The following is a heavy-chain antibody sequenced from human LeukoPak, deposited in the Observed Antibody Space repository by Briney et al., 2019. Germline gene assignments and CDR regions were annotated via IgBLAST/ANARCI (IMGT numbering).Heavy chain of an antibody. D-gene: IGHD3-16*01. V-gene: IGHV1-69*05. CDR1: GGTFSSYA. CDR3: TGGEWARLLDF. CDR2: IIPIFGTA. Sequence: GASVKVSCKASGGTFSSYAISWVRQAPGQGLEWMGGIIPIFGTANYAQKFQGRVTITTDESTSTAYMELSSLRSEDTAVHYCTGGEWARLLDFWGQGTLVTVSS. J-gene: IGHJ4*02.